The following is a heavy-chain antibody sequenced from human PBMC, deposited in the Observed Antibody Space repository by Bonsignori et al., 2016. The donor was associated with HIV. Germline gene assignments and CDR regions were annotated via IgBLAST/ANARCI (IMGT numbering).Heavy chain of an antibody. CDR1: GGSISSNY. Sequence: QVQLQESGPGLVKPSETPSLTCTVSGGSISSNYWSWIRQSPGKGLEWIGYIYYTGTTSYNPSLKSRVTISLDTSKKQLSLTLRSVTAADTAVYYCARDVWSGEPDYHYYMDVWGQGTTVTVSS. V-gene: IGHV4-59*12. CDR2: IYYTGTT. CDR3: ARDVWSGEPDYHYYMDV. D-gene: IGHD3-10*01. J-gene: IGHJ6*03.